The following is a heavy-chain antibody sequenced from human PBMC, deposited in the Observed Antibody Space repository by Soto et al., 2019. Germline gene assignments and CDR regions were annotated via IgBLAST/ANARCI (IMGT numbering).Heavy chain of an antibody. CDR2: IRSKAYGGTT. J-gene: IGHJ4*02. V-gene: IGHV3-49*05. CDR1: GFTFGDYA. CDR3: TRWGARGRTGYSSGWSPFDY. D-gene: IGHD6-19*01. Sequence: EVQLVESGGGLVKPGRSLRLSCTASGFTFGDYAMSWFRQAPGKGLEWVGFIRSKAYGGTTEYAASVKGRFTISRDDSKSIAYLQMNSQKTEDTAVYYCTRWGARGRTGYSSGWSPFDYWGQGTLVTVSS.